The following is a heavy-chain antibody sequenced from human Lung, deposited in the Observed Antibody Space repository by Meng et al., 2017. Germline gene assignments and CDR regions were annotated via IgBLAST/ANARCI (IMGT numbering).Heavy chain of an antibody. V-gene: IGHV4-34*01. CDR2: INHSGST. J-gene: IGHJ4*02. CDR3: ARGPTTMAHDFDY. Sequence: QGQVQQSGAGLLKPPETVSRTCVVAGGSFSDYYWSGIRQPPGKGLEWIGEINHSGSTNYNPSLESRATISVDTSKNNLSLKLSSVTAADSAVYYCARGPTTMAHDFDYWGQGTLVTVSS. D-gene: IGHD4-11*01. CDR1: GGSFSDYY.